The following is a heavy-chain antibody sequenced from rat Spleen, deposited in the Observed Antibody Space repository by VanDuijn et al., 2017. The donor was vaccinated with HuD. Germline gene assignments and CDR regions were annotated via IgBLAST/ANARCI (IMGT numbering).Heavy chain of an antibody. Sequence: QVQLMESGPGLVQPSETLSLTCTVSGFSLTSYNVHWVRQPPGKGLEWMGVMWSGGSTDYNSALKSRLSISRDTSKSQVFLKMNSLQTDDTAIYFCTRSGYYYSSYVPFFDYWGQGVLVTVSS. CDR2: MWSGGST. J-gene: IGHJ2*01. V-gene: IGHV2-45*01. CDR1: GFSLTSYN. CDR3: TRSGYYYSSYVPFFDY. D-gene: IGHD1-2*01.